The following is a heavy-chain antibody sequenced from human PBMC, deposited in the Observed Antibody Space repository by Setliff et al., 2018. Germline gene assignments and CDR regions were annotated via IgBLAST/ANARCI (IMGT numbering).Heavy chain of an antibody. CDR3: TTDPYRPQYDFWSGFYT. D-gene: IGHD3-3*01. V-gene: IGHV3-15*01. J-gene: IGHJ5*02. CDR2: IKSNSDGGTT. Sequence: GGSLRLSCAASGFTFSDAWMSWVRQAPGKGLEWVGRIKSNSDGGTTDYAAPVKGRFTISRNDSENTVFLQMNNLNTEDTAVYYCTTDPYRPQYDFWSGFYTWGQGALVTVSS. CDR1: GFTFSDAW.